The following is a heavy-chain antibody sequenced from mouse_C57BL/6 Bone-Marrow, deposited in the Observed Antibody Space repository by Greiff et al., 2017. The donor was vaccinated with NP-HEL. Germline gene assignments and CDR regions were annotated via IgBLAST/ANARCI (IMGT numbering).Heavy chain of an antibody. Sequence: EVQLVESGGDLVKPGGSLKLSCAASGFTFSSYGMSWVRQTPDKRLEWVATISSGGSYTSYPDSVKGRFTISRDNAKNTLYLQMSSLKSEDTAMYYCARHDYYGFAYWGQGTLVTVSA. J-gene: IGHJ3*01. V-gene: IGHV5-6*01. D-gene: IGHD1-1*01. CDR2: ISSGGSYT. CDR3: ARHDYYGFAY. CDR1: GFTFSSYG.